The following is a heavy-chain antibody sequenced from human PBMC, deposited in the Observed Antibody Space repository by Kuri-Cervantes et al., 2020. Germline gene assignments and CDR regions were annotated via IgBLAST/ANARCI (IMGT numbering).Heavy chain of an antibody. CDR2: IFSNDEK. CDR3: ARIIRSSGWYGGRYYFDY. V-gene: IGHV2-26*01. Sequence: SGPTLVKLTETLTLTCTVSGFSLSNARMGVSWIRQPPGKALEWLAHIFSNDEKSYSTSLKSRLTISKDTSKSQVVLTMTNMDPVDTATYYSARIIRSSGWYGGRYYFDYWGQGTLVTVSS. J-gene: IGHJ4*02. D-gene: IGHD6-19*01. CDR1: GFSLSNARMG.